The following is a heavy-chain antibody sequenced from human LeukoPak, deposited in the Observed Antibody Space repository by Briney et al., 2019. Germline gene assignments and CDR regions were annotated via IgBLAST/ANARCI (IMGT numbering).Heavy chain of an antibody. CDR2: ISGNDAQT. D-gene: IGHD2-2*03. J-gene: IGHJ4*02. CDR1: GFTFDHLA. CDR3: SKDWMGFYLDS. Sequence: GGSLRPSCAASGFTFDHLAMRGVSQGPGKGIEWVFFISGNDAQTYYASSVTSRYTNPRDNSENSLYLQISSLSSEDTALYYCSKDWMGFYLDSWGQGTPVTVSS. V-gene: IGHV3-43*02.